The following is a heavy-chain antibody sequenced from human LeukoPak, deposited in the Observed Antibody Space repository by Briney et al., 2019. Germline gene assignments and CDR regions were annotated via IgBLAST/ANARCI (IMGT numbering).Heavy chain of an antibody. D-gene: IGHD3-22*01. J-gene: IGHJ4*02. CDR3: ASGTWGFYDTTVGVY. V-gene: IGHV4-59*12. CDR1: GGSISNYY. CDR2: IYYSGST. Sequence: SETLSLTCTVSGGSISNYYWSWIRQPPGKGLEWIANIYYSGSTNYNPSLKSRVTIAVDTSKNQFSLKLSSVTAADTAVFYCASGTWGFYDTTVGVYWGQGTLVTVSS.